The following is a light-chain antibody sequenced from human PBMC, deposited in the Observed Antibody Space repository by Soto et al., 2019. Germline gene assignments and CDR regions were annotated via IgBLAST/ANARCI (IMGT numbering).Light chain of an antibody. Sequence: ETVMTQSPATLSVSPGGRATLSCRASQSISDTLAWYQQKPGQVPRLLIHGASTRATGFPARFSGSGSGTDFTLTISSLQSEDFAVYYCQQYNNWPWTFGQGTKVDI. V-gene: IGKV3-15*01. CDR2: GAS. CDR1: QSISDT. CDR3: QQYNNWPWT. J-gene: IGKJ1*01.